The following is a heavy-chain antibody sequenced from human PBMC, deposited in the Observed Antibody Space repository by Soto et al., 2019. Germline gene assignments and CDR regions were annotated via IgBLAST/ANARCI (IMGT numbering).Heavy chain of an antibody. CDR2: INPNSVGT. D-gene: IGHD3-10*01. Sequence: ASVKVSCKASGYTFTGHYMHWVRQAPGQGLEWMGWINPNSVGTNSAQKFQGRVTMTRDTSNSTAYMELSRLRSDDTAVYYCAREPMVRAAHGFDIWAQGTMVTVSS. V-gene: IGHV1-2*02. CDR1: GYTFTGHY. J-gene: IGHJ3*02. CDR3: AREPMVRAAHGFDI.